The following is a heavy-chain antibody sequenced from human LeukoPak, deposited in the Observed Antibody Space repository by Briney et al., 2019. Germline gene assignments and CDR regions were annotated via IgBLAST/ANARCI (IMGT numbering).Heavy chain of an antibody. CDR3: ARDGSGSYYPLRLGTDV. V-gene: IGHV1-69*04. CDR2: IIPILGIA. J-gene: IGHJ6*02. CDR1: GGTFSSYA. Sequence: ASVKVSCKASGGTFSSYAISWVRQAPGQGLEWMGRIIPILGIANYAQKFQGRVTITADKSTSTAYMELSSLRSEDTAVYYCARDGSGSYYPLRLGTDVWGQGTTVTVSS. D-gene: IGHD3-10*01.